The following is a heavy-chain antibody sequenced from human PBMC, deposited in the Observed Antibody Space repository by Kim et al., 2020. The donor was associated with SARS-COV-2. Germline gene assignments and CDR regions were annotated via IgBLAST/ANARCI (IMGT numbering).Heavy chain of an antibody. CDR1: GYTFATYA. Sequence: ASVKVSCKATGYTFATYAMHWVRQAPGQRLEWVGWIETGNGNTKYSQKFQGRVTISRDTSASTAYMELSSLTSEDTAVYYCARDITRGTDFDYCGQVTLV. D-gene: IGHD1-20*01. V-gene: IGHV1-3*04. CDR3: ARDITRGTDFDY. CDR2: IETGNGNT. J-gene: IGHJ4*02.